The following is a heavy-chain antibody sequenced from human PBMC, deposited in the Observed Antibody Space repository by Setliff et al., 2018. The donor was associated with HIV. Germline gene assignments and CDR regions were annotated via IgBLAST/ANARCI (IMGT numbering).Heavy chain of an antibody. CDR3: ARMYSGYDWSPAGARTGYFDY. CDR2: INHSGRT. CDR1: GGSFSGYY. V-gene: IGHV4-34*01. Sequence: PSETLSLTCAVYGGSFSGYYWSWIRQAPGKGLEWIGEINHSGRTKYNPSPKSRGTISVDTSKNQFSLKLTSMTAAETAMYHCARMYSGYDWSPAGARTGYFDYWGQGTLVTVSS. J-gene: IGHJ4*02. D-gene: IGHD5-12*01.